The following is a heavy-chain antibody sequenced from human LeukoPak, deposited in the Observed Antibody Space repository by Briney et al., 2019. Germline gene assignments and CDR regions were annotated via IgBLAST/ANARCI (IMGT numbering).Heavy chain of an antibody. J-gene: IGHJ3*02. CDR1: GYSFPNHW. CDR2: IYPRDSDS. D-gene: IGHD3-9*01. CDR3: ARRFDDGDKNAFDI. V-gene: IGHV5-51*01. Sequence: GESLKISCKGSGYSFPNHWIAWVRQMPGKGLEWMGIIYPRDSDSRYSPSFQGQVTISADKSISTAYLQWSSLKASDTAIYYCARRFDDGDKNAFDIWGQGTMVTVSS.